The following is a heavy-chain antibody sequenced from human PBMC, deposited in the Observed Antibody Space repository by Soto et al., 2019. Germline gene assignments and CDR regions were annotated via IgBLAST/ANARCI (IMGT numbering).Heavy chain of an antibody. CDR3: AKGIYCSSTSCSSSSWPDY. CDR2: ISGSGGST. CDR1: GGTFSSYA. Sequence: VQLVQSGAEVKKPGSSVKVSCKASGGTFSSYAISWVRQAPGKGLEWVSAISGSGGSTYYADSVKGRFTISRDNSKNTLYLQMNSLRAEDTAVYYCAKGIYCSSTSCSSSSWPDYWGQGTLVTVSS. V-gene: IGHV3-23*04. D-gene: IGHD2-2*01. J-gene: IGHJ4*02.